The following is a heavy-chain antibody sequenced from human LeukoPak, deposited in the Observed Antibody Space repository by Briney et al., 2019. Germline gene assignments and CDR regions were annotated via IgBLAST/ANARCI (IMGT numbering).Heavy chain of an antibody. CDR3: ARLNWMIRYYYMDV. V-gene: IGHV1-8*01. J-gene: IGHJ6*04. CDR2: VNPNSGNT. CDR1: GYTFRNHD. Sequence: ASVKVSCKASGYTFRNHDINWVRQATGQGPEWMGWVNPNSGNTGYAQKFQGRLNMTRNTSTNTVYMELTGLRSEDTAVCYCARLNWMIRYYYMDVWGKGTTVTISS. D-gene: IGHD1-1*01.